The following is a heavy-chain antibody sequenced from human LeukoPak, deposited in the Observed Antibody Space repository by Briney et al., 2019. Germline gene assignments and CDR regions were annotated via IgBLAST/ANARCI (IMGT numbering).Heavy chain of an antibody. CDR1: GFTFSSYS. Sequence: GGSLRLSCAASGFTFSSYSMNWVRQAPGKGLEWVSSIDFTSRYIYNADSVKGRFTTSRDNAKNSLDPQMNSLKVEDTAVYYCATPAAAPGAEYSLYWGQGTLVIVSS. CDR2: IDFTSRYI. J-gene: IGHJ1*01. D-gene: IGHD6-13*01. CDR3: ATPAAAPGAEYSLY. V-gene: IGHV3-21*01.